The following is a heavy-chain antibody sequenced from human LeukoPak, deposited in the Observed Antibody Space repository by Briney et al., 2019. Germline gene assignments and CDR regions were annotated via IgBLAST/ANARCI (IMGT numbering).Heavy chain of an antibody. CDR3: AREASNNWNVPANYFDY. D-gene: IGHD1-20*01. CDR2: ISYDGSDK. J-gene: IGHJ4*02. CDR1: GFTFSSYG. V-gene: IGHV3-30*03. Sequence: GRSLRLSCATSGFTFSSYGMHWVRQAPGKGLEWVALISYDGSDKYYADSVKGRFTISRDSAKNSLYLQMNSLRAEDTAVYYCAREASNNWNVPANYFDYWGQGTLVSVSS.